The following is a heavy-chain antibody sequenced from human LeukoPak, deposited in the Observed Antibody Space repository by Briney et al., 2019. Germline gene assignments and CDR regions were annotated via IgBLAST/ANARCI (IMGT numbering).Heavy chain of an antibody. Sequence: GGSLRLSCAASGFTFSSYGMHWVRQAPGKGLEWVAVISYDGSNKYYADSVKGRFTISRDNSKNTLYLQMNSLRAEDTAVYYCASGYYYDSSGYFWVWGQGTLVTVSS. V-gene: IGHV3-30*19. D-gene: IGHD3-22*01. J-gene: IGHJ4*02. CDR2: ISYDGSNK. CDR3: ASGYYYDSSGYFWV. CDR1: GFTFSSYG.